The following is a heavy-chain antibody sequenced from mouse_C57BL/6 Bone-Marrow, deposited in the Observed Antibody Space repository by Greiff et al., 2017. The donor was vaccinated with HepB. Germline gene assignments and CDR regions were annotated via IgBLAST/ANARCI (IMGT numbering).Heavy chain of an antibody. D-gene: IGHD3-2*02. V-gene: IGHV1-61*01. CDR3: ARRDSSGYLDY. CDR1: GYTFTSYW. CDR2: IYPSDSET. J-gene: IGHJ2*01. Sequence: QVQLQQPGAELVRPGSSVKLSCKASGYTFTSYWMDWVKQRPGQGLEWIGNIYPSDSETHYNQKFKDKATLTVDKSSSTAYMQLSSLTSEDSAVYYCARRDSSGYLDYWGQGTTLTVSS.